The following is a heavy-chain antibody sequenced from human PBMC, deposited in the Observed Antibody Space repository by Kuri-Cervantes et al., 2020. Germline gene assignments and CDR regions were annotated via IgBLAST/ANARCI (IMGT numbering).Heavy chain of an antibody. CDR3: ARQGYSSSWYPYYSYYMDV. D-gene: IGHD6-13*01. J-gene: IGHJ6*03. CDR2: FYHGGSP. Sequence: SETLSLTCAVSGYSISSGYYWGWIRQPPGNGLEWIGSFYHGGSPYYNPSLKSRVTISVDTSKNQFSLKLSSVTAADTAVYLCARQGYSSSWYPYYSYYMDVWGKGTTVTVSS. CDR1: GYSISSGYY. V-gene: IGHV4-38-2*01.